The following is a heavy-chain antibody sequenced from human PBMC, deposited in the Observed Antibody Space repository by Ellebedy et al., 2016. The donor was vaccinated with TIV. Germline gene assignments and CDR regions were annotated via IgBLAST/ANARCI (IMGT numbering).Heavy chain of an antibody. V-gene: IGHV4-39*07. Sequence: MPSETLSLTCTVSGDSIDTSTHYWGWIRQPPGKGLEWIGSFYNGRSAYYNPSLKSRVTMSLDTSKSQVSLKLSPVTAADTAVYYCARDVERIIPAAGGMFYFDFWGQGALVTVAS. CDR3: ARDVERIIPAAGGMFYFDF. D-gene: IGHD6-13*01. CDR2: FYNGRSA. CDR1: GDSIDTSTHY. J-gene: IGHJ4*02.